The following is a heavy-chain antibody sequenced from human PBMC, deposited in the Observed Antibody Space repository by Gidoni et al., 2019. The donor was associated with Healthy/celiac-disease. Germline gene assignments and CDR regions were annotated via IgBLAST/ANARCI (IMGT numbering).Heavy chain of an antibody. Sequence: EVQLVQSGAEVKKPGESLRISCKGSGYSFTSYWISWVRKMPGKGLEWMGRLDPCDSYTNYSPSFQGHGTISAEKSISTAYQQWSSLKASDTAMEYCAGGVMGYYYYGMDVWGQGTTVTVSS. D-gene: IGHD3-16*01. CDR3: AGGVMGYYYYGMDV. J-gene: IGHJ6*02. V-gene: IGHV5-10-1*03. CDR1: GYSFTSYW. CDR2: LDPCDSYT.